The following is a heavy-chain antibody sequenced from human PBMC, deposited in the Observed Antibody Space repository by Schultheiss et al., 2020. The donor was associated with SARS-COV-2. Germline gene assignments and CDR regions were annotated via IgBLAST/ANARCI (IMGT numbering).Heavy chain of an antibody. Sequence: GGSLRLSCAASGFTFSSYAMHWVRQAPGKGLEWVAVISYDGSNKYYADSVKGRFTISRDNAKNSLYLQMNSLRAEDTAVYYCARGWYYGMDVWGQGTTVTVSS. J-gene: IGHJ6*02. D-gene: IGHD2-15*01. CDR3: ARGWYYGMDV. V-gene: IGHV3-30*04. CDR1: GFTFSSYA. CDR2: ISYDGSNK.